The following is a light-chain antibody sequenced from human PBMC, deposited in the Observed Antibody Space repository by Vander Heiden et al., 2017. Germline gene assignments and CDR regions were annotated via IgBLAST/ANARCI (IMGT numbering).Light chain of an antibody. CDR1: QSISSY. CDR3: QQSYSTLTWT. J-gene: IGKJ1*01. Sequence: DIQMTQSPSSLSASVGDRVTITCRASQSISSYLNWYQQKPGKAPKLLIHAASSLQSGVPSRFSGSGSGTDFTLTISSLQPEDFATYYCQQSYSTLTWTLGQGTKVEIK. V-gene: IGKV1-39*01. CDR2: AAS.